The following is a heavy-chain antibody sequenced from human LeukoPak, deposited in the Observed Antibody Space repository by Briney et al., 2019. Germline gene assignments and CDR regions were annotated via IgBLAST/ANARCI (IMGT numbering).Heavy chain of an antibody. J-gene: IGHJ4*02. CDR2: IRPDGSGE. V-gene: IGHV3-7*03. CDR3: AREDSYGAPDY. D-gene: IGHD5-18*01. Sequence: GGSLRLSCAASGFTFSTYWMSWVRQAPGKGLEWVAMIRPDGSGEYYVDSVKGRFTISRDNAKNSLYLQMNSLRAEDTAVYYCAREDSYGAPDYWGQGTLVTVSS. CDR1: GFTFSTYW.